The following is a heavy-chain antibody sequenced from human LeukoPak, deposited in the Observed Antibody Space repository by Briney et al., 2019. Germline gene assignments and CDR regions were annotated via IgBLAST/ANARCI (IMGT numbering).Heavy chain of an antibody. D-gene: IGHD6-19*01. CDR3: ARGDSSGWWDY. CDR2: IYYSGST. V-gene: IGHV4-59*01. CDR1: GGSISSYY. Sequence: SEPLSLPCTDSGGSISSYYWSWLRQPPGKGLEWIGYIYYSGSTNYNPSLKSRVTISVDTSKNQFSLKLSSVTAADTAVDYCARGDSSGWWDYWGQGTLVTVSS. J-gene: IGHJ4*02.